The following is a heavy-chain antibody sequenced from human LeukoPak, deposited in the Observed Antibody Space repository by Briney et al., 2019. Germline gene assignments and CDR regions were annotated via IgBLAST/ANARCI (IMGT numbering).Heavy chain of an antibody. J-gene: IGHJ3*02. CDR1: GGSISSSSYY. CDR3: ARPDYYVSTGSAAFDI. CDR2: IYYSGST. D-gene: IGHD3-22*01. Sequence: PSETLSLTCTVSGGSISSSSYYWGWIRQPPGKGLEWIGSIYYSGSTYYNPSLKSRVTISVGTSKNQFSLKLSSVTAADTAVYYCARPDYYVSTGSAAFDIWGQGTMVTVSS. V-gene: IGHV4-39*01.